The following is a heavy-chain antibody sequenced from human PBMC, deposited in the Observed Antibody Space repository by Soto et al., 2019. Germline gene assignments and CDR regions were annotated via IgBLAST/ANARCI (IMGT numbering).Heavy chain of an antibody. CDR3: ARDKRLYCSSTSCKYMDV. CDR1: GFTFSSYS. V-gene: IGHV3-48*01. D-gene: IGHD2-2*01. CDR2: ISSSSSTI. Sequence: GGSLRLSCAASGFTFSSYSMNWVRQAPGKGLEWVSYISSSSSTIYYADSVKGRFTISRDNAKNSLYLQMNSLRAEDTAVYYCARDKRLYCSSTSCKYMDVWGKGTTVTVSS. J-gene: IGHJ6*03.